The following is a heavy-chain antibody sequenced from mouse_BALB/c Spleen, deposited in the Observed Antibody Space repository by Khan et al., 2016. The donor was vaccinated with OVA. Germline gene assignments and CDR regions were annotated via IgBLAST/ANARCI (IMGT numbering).Heavy chain of an antibody. V-gene: IGHV1-20*02. D-gene: IGHD2-3*01. J-gene: IGHJ4*01. Sequence: VQLQQSGPELVKPGASVKISCTASGYSFTGYFMHWVMPSHGKSLEWIGRINPYNGDTFYNQKCKGKATLTVDKSSSPAHMELRSLASEDSAVYYWAREGDGYHYYAMDYWGQGTSVTVSS. CDR2: INPYNGDT. CDR3: AREGDGYHYYAMDY. CDR1: GYSFTGYF.